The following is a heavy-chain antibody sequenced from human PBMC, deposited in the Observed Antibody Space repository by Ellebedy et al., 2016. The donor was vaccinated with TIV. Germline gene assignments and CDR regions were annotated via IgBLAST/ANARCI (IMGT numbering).Heavy chain of an antibody. D-gene: IGHD3-16*01. CDR3: ARDNDLGLGVGYLDL. Sequence: GESLKISCAASGFTFSSSTLHWVRQAPGKGLAWVAVISYDGGTKYYADSVKGRFTISRDNSKNTLYLQVFSLGDEDTARYYCARDNDLGLGVGYLDLWGQGTMVTVSS. CDR2: ISYDGGTK. J-gene: IGHJ4*02. V-gene: IGHV3-30*01. CDR1: GFTFSSST.